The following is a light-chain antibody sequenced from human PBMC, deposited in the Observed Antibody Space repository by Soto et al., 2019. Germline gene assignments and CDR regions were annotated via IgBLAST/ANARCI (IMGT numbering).Light chain of an antibody. CDR2: EVT. V-gene: IGLV2-23*02. J-gene: IGLJ1*01. CDR3: CSYAGSTFDV. Sequence: QSALTQPASVSGSPGQSITISCTGTSSDVGSHNFVSWYQQRPGKAPKLMIFEVTKRPSGVSSRFSASKSGNTASLTISGVQAEDEADYYCCSYAGSTFDVFGTGTKLTVL. CDR1: SSDVGSHNF.